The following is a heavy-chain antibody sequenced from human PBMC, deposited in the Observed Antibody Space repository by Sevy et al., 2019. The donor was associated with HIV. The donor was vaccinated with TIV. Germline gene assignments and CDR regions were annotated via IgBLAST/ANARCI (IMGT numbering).Heavy chain of an antibody. CDR1: GFTFSDYY. V-gene: IGHV3-21*01. J-gene: IGHJ4*02. CDR3: ARDGGCSSTSCLLYFDS. CDR2: ISSRSSYI. D-gene: IGHD2-2*01. Sequence: GGSLRLSCAASGFTFSDYYMNWVRQAPGKGLEWVSSISSRSSYIHYADSVRGRFTISRDNAKNSLYLQMNCLRVDDTAVYFCARDGGCSSTSCLLYFDSWGQGALVTVSS.